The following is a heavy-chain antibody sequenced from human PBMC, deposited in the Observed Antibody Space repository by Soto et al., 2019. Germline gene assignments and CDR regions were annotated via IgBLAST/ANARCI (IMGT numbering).Heavy chain of an antibody. V-gene: IGHV3-23*01. CDR1: GFTFSNYA. CDR2: ISGSGGRS. Sequence: PGGSLRLSCAASGFTFSNYAMTWVRQGPGKGLEWVSVISGSGGRSYYADSVKGRFTISRDNSKNTLYLQMNSLRAEDTAVYYCAKDGRQQLVPGDYWGQGTLVTVSS. D-gene: IGHD6-13*01. CDR3: AKDGRQQLVPGDY. J-gene: IGHJ4*02.